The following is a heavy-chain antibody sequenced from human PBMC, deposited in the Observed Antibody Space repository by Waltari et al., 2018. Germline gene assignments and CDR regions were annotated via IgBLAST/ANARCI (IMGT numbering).Heavy chain of an antibody. CDR2: ISYDGSNK. J-gene: IGHJ4*02. Sequence: QAQLVQSGGGVVQPGRSLRLSCAASGFTFSSYTFNWLRQPPGQGLEWVAAISYDGSNKHYADTVKGRFSISRENTKNTLHLQMDSLRPEDTAVYYCARFYSGTYYEPYWGQGTLVSVSS. D-gene: IGHD1-26*01. V-gene: IGHV3-30-3*01. CDR1: GFTFSSYT. CDR3: ARFYSGTYYEPY.